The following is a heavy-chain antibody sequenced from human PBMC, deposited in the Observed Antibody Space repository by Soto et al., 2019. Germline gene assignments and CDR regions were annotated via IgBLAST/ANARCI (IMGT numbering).Heavy chain of an antibody. V-gene: IGHV3-23*01. CDR3: ATHRSGRFLEWLPEGSLGY. CDR2: ISGSGGST. D-gene: IGHD3-3*01. J-gene: IGHJ4*02. Sequence: GGSLRLSCAASGFTFSSYAMSWVRQAPGKGLEWVSAISGSGGSTYYADSVKGRFTISRDNSKNTLYLQMNSLRAEDTAVYYCATHRSGRFLEWLPEGSLGYWGQGTLVTVSS. CDR1: GFTFSSYA.